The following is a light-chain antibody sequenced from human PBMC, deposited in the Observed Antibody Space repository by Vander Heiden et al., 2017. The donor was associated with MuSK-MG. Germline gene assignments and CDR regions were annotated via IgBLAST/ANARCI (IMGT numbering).Light chain of an antibody. CDR3: SAYAGSNNLL. J-gene: IGLJ2*01. Sequence: HSALTQPPSAPRSPGQSVTISCTGTSSDVGFYTYVSWYQQNPGKAPRLMIYEVTKRPSGVPDRFSGSRSGNTAILTVSGLQAEDEADYSCSAYAGSNNLLFGGGTKLTVL. V-gene: IGLV2-8*01. CDR2: EVT. CDR1: SSDVGFYTY.